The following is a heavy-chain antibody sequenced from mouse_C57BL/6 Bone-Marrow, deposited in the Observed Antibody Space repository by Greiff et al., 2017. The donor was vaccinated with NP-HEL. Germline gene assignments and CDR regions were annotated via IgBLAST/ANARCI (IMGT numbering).Heavy chain of an antibody. CDR1: GFSLTGYG. J-gene: IGHJ4*01. Sequence: QVQLKESGPGLVAPSQSLSITCTASGFSLTGYGVHWVRQPPGQGLEWLGMIWGDGSTAYNSALKSSLSISKNNSKSQVILKMNRLQTDDTARYYCARGLRRAMDYWGQGTSVTVSA. D-gene: IGHD2-4*01. V-gene: IGHV2-6-7*01. CDR2: IWGDGST. CDR3: ARGLRRAMDY.